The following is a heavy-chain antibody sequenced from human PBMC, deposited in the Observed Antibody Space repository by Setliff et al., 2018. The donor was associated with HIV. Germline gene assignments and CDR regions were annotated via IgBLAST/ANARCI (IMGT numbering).Heavy chain of an antibody. CDR1: GFTFSSYS. D-gene: IGHD3-10*01. Sequence: PGGSLRLSCAASGFTFSSYSMNWVRQAPGKGLEWVSFISRTSSYIYYADSLKGRFTISRDNAKNSLYLQMNSLRAEDTAVYYCARRTSVGSLAWGQGTLVTVSS. CDR3: ARRTSVGSLA. CDR2: ISRTSSYI. V-gene: IGHV3-21*01. J-gene: IGHJ5*01.